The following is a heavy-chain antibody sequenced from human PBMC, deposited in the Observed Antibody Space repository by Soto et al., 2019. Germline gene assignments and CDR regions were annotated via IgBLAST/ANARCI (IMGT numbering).Heavy chain of an antibody. CDR2: FDPEDGET. J-gene: IGHJ3*02. CDR1: GYTLTELS. CDR3: ATKPGVSLAQEGYAFDI. D-gene: IGHD2-2*01. Sequence: QVQLVQSGAEVKKPGASVKVSCKVSGYTLTELSMHWVRQAPGKGLEWMGGFDPEDGETIYAQKFQGRVTMTEVTYTATAYMELGSLRSEVTAVYYCATKPGVSLAQEGYAFDIWGQGTMVTVSS. V-gene: IGHV1-24*01.